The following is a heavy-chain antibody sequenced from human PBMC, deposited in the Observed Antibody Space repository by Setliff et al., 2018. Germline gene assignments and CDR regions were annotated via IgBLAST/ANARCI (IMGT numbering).Heavy chain of an antibody. D-gene: IGHD5-12*01. CDR1: GYTFTSLF. CDR3: AREVPGYSGALDF. Sequence: ASVKVSCKASGYTFTSLFHQWVRQAPGQGLEWLGWINSNSGSTTYAQKFQGRVTMTRDTSINTVYMELKSLTSDDSAVYYCAREVPGYSGALDFWGRGTLVTVSS. V-gene: IGHV1-2*02. J-gene: IGHJ5*01. CDR2: INSNSGST.